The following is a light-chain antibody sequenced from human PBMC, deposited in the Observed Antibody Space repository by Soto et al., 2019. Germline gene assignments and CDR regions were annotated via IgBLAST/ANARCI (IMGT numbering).Light chain of an antibody. CDR2: TVS. J-gene: IGKJ2*01. V-gene: IGKV2-30*02. CDR1: QSLVHSSGNTY. Sequence: DVVLTQSPLSLPVTPGQPASISCRSSQSLVHSSGNTYLNWFLQRPGQSPRRLIYTVSTRDSGVPDRFSGSGSDTDFTLNISRVEAEDVGIYYCMQTTHWPYTFGQGTKLEIK. CDR3: MQTTHWPYT.